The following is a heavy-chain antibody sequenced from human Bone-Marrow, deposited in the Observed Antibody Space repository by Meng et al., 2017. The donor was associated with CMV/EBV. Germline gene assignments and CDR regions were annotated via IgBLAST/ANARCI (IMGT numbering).Heavy chain of an antibody. D-gene: IGHD6-6*01. Sequence: LRLSCAISGDSVSSNSAAWNWIRQSPSRGLEWLGRPYYRSKWYNDYAVSVKSRITINPDTSKNQFSLQLNSVTPEDTAVYDCARDAWIAARGNGMDVWGQGTTVTVSS. J-gene: IGHJ6*02. CDR3: ARDAWIAARGNGMDV. CDR2: PYYRSKWYN. V-gene: IGHV6-1*01. CDR1: GDSVSSNSAA.